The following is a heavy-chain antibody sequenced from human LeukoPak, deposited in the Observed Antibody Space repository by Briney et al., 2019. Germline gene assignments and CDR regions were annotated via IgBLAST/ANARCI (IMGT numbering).Heavy chain of an antibody. V-gene: IGHV3-53*01. CDR2: MYSGGDT. CDR3: ARDAPQVPAAGVLAS. CDR1: GFTVSDNY. D-gene: IGHD6-13*01. J-gene: IGHJ5*02. Sequence: GGSLRLSCAASGFTVSDNYMSWVRQAPGKGLEWVSVMYSGGDTYYADPVKGRFTFSRDISKNTLYLQMNGLRTEDTAMYYCARDAPQVPAAGVLASWGQGTLVTVSS.